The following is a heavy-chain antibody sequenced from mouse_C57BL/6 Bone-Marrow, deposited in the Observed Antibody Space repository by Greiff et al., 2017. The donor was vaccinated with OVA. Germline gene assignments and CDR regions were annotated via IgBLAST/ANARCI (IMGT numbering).Heavy chain of an antibody. CDR3: ARQKFITTVVAPYYYAMDY. CDR1: GFTFSDYY. V-gene: IGHV5-12*01. CDR2: ISNGGGST. D-gene: IGHD1-1*01. Sequence: EVQRVESGGGLVQPGGSLKLSCAASGFTFSDYYMYWVRQTPEKRLEWVAYISNGGGSTYYPDTVKGRFTISRDNAKNTLYLQMSRLKSEDTAMYYCARQKFITTVVAPYYYAMDYWGQGTSVTVSS. J-gene: IGHJ4*01.